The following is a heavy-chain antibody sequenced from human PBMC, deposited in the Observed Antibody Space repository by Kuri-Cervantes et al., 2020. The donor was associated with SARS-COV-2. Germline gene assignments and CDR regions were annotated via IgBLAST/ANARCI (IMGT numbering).Heavy chain of an antibody. CDR3: ARHAGTYYDILTDCPSAEYFQH. CDR2: IYHSGST. J-gene: IGHJ1*01. CDR1: GYSISSGYY. D-gene: IGHD3-9*01. Sequence: GSLRLSCAVSGYSISSGYYWGWIRQPPGKGLEWIGSIYHSGSTYYNPSLKSRVTISVDTSKNQFSLKLSSVTAADTAVYYCARHAGTYYDILTDCPSAEYFQHWGQGTLVTVSS. V-gene: IGHV4-38-2*01.